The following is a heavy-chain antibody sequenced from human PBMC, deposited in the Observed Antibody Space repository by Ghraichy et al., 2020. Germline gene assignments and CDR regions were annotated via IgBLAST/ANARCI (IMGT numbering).Heavy chain of an antibody. CDR1: GFTFNNAW. Sequence: GGSLRLSCTASGFTFNNAWVTWVRQAPGKGLEWIGRIKSKADGGTTDYGAPVKGRFTISRDDSKNTVYLQMNSLRTEDTAVYYCGRLGAFDYWGQGTLVTVPS. CDR3: GRLGAFDY. J-gene: IGHJ4*02. D-gene: IGHD3-9*01. V-gene: IGHV3-15*01. CDR2: IKSKADGGTT.